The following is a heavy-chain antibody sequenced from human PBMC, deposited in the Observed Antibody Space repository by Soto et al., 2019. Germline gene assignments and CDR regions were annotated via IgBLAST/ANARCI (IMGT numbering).Heavy chain of an antibody. Sequence: PSETLSLTCAVSGGSISSSNWWSWVRQPPGKGLEWIGYIYYSGSTYYNPSLQSRVTISVDTSNNQFSLKLIPFTPADPAVSYRARGLQCTRFFYGMDVWGQGTTVTVSS. J-gene: IGHJ6*02. CDR1: GGSISSSNW. D-gene: IGHD2-2*01. V-gene: IGHV4-4*02. CDR2: IYYSGST. CDR3: ARGLQCTRFFYGMDV.